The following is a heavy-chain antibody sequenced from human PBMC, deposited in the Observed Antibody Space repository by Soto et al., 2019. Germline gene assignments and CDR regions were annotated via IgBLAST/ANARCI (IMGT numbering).Heavy chain of an antibody. J-gene: IGHJ4*02. CDR2: MNPNSGNT. CDR1: GYTXNSYD. D-gene: IGHD1-26*01. Sequence: GXSXKVSCKASGYTXNSYDSHWVRQATGQGLEWMGWMNPNSGNTGYAQKFQGIVTMTRNTSISTAYMELSSLRSEDTAVYYCARGPGIVGATYCDYWGQGTLVTVSS. V-gene: IGHV1-8*01. CDR3: ARGPGIVGATYCDY.